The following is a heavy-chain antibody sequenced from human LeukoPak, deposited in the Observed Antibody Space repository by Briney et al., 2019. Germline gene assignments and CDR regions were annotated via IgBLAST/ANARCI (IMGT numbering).Heavy chain of an antibody. J-gene: IGHJ2*01. V-gene: IGHV3-23*01. Sequence: GGSLRLSCAASGFTFSNYAMSWVRQAPGKGLEWVSALSGSGDNTYYADSVKGGFTISRDNSKNTLYLQMNSLRAEDTALYYCARPASRGVGRYFDLWGRGSLVTVSS. CDR3: ARPASRGVGRYFDL. CDR2: LSGSGDNT. D-gene: IGHD3-10*01. CDR1: GFTFSNYA.